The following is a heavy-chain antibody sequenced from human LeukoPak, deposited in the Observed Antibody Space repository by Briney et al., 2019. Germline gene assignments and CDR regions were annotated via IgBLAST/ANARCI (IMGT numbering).Heavy chain of an antibody. J-gene: IGHJ4*02. V-gene: IGHV3-30*02. CDR2: IWYDGSNK. Sequence: GGSLRLSCVASGFTFSSYGMHWVRQAPGKGLEWVAFIWYDGSNKYYADSVKGRFTISRDNSKNTLSLQMSSLRPDDTAVYYCAKAYSYGSDYWGQGTLVTVSS. D-gene: IGHD5-18*01. CDR1: GFTFSSYG. CDR3: AKAYSYGSDY.